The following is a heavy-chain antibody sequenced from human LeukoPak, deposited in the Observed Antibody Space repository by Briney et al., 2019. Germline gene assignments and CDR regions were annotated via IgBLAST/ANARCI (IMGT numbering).Heavy chain of an antibody. CDR2: IIPILGIA. CDR1: GYTFTSYG. J-gene: IGHJ3*02. V-gene: IGHV1-69*04. CDR3: ATEWFGESLDAFDI. D-gene: IGHD3-10*01. Sequence: SVKVSCKASGYTFTSYGISWVRQAPGQGLEWMGRIIPILGIANYAQKFQGRVTITADKSTSTAYMELSSLRSEDTAVYYRATEWFGESLDAFDIWGQGTMVTVSS.